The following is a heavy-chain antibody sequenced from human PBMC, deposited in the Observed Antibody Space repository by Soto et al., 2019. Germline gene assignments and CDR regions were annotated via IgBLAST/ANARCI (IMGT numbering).Heavy chain of an antibody. CDR2: IIPILGIA. Sequence: QVQLVQSGAEVKKPGSSVKVSCKASGGTFSSYTISWVRQAPGQGLEWMGRIIPILGIANYAQKFQGRVTITADKSTSTAYVELSSLRSEDTAVYYCARDGDYGDYVRYWGQGTLVTVSS. J-gene: IGHJ4*02. CDR3: ARDGDYGDYVRY. V-gene: IGHV1-69*08. CDR1: GGTFSSYT. D-gene: IGHD4-17*01.